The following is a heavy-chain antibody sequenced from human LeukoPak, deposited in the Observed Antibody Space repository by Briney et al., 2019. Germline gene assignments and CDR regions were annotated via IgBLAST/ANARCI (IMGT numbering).Heavy chain of an antibody. Sequence: ASVKVSCKASGYTFTSYYMHWVRQAPGQGLEWMGIINPSGGSTSYAQKFQGRVTITADESTSTAYMELSSLRSEDTAVYYCARDFSTGLLDYWGQGTLVTVSS. V-gene: IGHV1-46*01. CDR2: INPSGGST. D-gene: IGHD2/OR15-2a*01. CDR3: ARDFSTGLLDY. J-gene: IGHJ4*02. CDR1: GYTFTSYY.